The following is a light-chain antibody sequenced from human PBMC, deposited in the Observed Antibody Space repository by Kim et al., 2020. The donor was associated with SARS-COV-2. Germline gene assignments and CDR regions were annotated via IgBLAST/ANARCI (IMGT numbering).Light chain of an antibody. Sequence: SVALGQTARITCGGNNIGSKNVHWYQQKPGQAPVLVIYRDSNRLSGIPERFSGSNSGNTATLTISRAQAGDEADYYCQVWDSSTYVFGTGTKVTVL. CDR1: NIGSKN. CDR3: QVWDSSTYV. CDR2: RDS. J-gene: IGLJ1*01. V-gene: IGLV3-9*01.